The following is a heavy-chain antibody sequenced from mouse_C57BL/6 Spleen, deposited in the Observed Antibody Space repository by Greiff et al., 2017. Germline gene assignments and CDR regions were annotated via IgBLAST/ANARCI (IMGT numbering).Heavy chain of an antibody. Sequence: VQLQQPGAELVRPGSSVKLSCKASGYTFTSYWMDWVKQRPGQGLEWIGNIYPSDSETHYNQKFKDKATLTVDKSSSTAYMQLSSLTSEDSAVYYCQSYDGYYGDYWGPGTTLTVSS. CDR3: QSYDGYYGDY. CDR2: IYPSDSET. D-gene: IGHD2-3*01. J-gene: IGHJ2*01. CDR1: GYTFTSYW. V-gene: IGHV1-61*01.